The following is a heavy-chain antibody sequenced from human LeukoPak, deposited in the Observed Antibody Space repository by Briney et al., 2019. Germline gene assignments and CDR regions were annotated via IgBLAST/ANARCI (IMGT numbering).Heavy chain of an antibody. CDR1: GFTFSSYG. V-gene: IGHV3-30*18. D-gene: IGHD5-24*01. CDR3: AKNTAGYNTFDY. Sequence: GGSLRLSCAASGFTFSSYGMPWVRQAPGKGLEWVAVISYDGSNKYYADSVKGRFTISRDNSKNTLYLQMNSLRAEDTAVYYCAKNTAGYNTFDYWGQGTLVTVSS. J-gene: IGHJ4*02. CDR2: ISYDGSNK.